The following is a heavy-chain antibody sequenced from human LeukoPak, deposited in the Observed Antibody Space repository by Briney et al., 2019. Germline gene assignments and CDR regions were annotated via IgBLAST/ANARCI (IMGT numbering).Heavy chain of an antibody. V-gene: IGHV3-30*18. Sequence: PGGSLRLSCAASGFTFSSYGMHWVRQAPGKGLEWVAVISYDGSNKYYADSVKGRSTISRDNSKNTLYLQMNSLRAEDTAVYYCAKDSGYSSGWLDYWGQGTLVTVSS. D-gene: IGHD6-19*01. CDR1: GFTFSSYG. CDR2: ISYDGSNK. J-gene: IGHJ4*02. CDR3: AKDSGYSSGWLDY.